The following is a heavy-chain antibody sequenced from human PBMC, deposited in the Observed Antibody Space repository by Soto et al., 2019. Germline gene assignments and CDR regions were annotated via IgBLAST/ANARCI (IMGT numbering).Heavy chain of an antibody. CDR1: GYPFPDYY. CDR3: ARDGGVAYIYGMDV. Sequence: QVQLVQSGAEVQKPGASVKVSCKASGYPFPDYYLHWVRQAPGQGPEWMGWIVPNSGATKYARKFESGVTMTADTAINTAYLEMSKLKSDDTAVYYCARDGGVAYIYGMDVWGQGTTVIVS. J-gene: IGHJ6*02. CDR2: IVPNSGAT. V-gene: IGHV1-2*02. D-gene: IGHD5-12*01.